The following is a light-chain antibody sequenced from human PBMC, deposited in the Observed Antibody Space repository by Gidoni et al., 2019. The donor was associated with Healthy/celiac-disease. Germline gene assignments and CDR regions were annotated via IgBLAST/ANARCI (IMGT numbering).Light chain of an antibody. J-gene: IGKJ4*01. CDR1: QSVSSSY. CDR3: QQYGRPLT. CDR2: GAS. V-gene: IGKV3-20*01. Sequence: DIVLTQSPGTLSLSPGERATLSCRASQSVSSSYLAWYQQKPGQAPRLLIYGASSRATGIPDRFSGSGSGTDFTLTISRLEPEDFAVYYCQQYGRPLTFGGGTKVEIK.